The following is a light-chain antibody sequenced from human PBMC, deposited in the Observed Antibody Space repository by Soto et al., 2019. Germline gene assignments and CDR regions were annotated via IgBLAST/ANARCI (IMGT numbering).Light chain of an antibody. CDR1: QGISSA. Sequence: AIELTQSPSSLSSSVGDRVTITCRASQGISSALAWYQQKPGKAPKLLIYDASSLESGVPSRFSGSGSGTDFTLTISSLQPEDFATYYCQQFNNYPRTFGQGTRLEIK. V-gene: IGKV1D-13*01. CDR3: QQFNNYPRT. J-gene: IGKJ5*01. CDR2: DAS.